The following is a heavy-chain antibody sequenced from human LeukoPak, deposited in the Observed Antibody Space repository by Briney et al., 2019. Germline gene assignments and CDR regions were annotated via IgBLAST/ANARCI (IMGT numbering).Heavy chain of an antibody. CDR2: INHSGST. D-gene: IGHD6-19*01. CDR1: GGSFSGYY. J-gene: IGHJ4*02. CDR3: AREPNSSGWYHRFDY. Sequence: SETLSLTCAVYGGSFSGYYWSWIRQPPGKGLEWIGEINHSGSTNYNPSLKSRVTISVDTSKNQYSLKLSSVTAADTAVYYCAREPNSSGWYHRFDYWGQGTLVTVSS. V-gene: IGHV4-34*01.